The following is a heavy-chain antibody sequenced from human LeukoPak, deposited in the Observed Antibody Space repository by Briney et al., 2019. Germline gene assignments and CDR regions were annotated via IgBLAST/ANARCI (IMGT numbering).Heavy chain of an antibody. CDR2: IYYSGST. D-gene: IGHD1-26*01. Sequence: SETLSLTCAVSGGSISSYYWSWIRQPPGKGLEWVGYIYYSGSTKYNPSLKSRVTISVDTSKNQFSLKLSSVTAADTAVYYCGRQTGAGGWFDHWGQGTLVTVSS. J-gene: IGHJ5*02. CDR3: GRQTGAGGWFDH. CDR1: GGSISSYY. V-gene: IGHV4-59*08.